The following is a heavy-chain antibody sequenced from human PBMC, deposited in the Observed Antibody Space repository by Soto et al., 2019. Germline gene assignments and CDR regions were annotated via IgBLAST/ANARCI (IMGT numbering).Heavy chain of an antibody. CDR2: IFWDDDK. CDR1: GFSLTTSGVG. D-gene: IGHD3-22*01. V-gene: IGHV2-5*02. J-gene: IGHJ4*02. CDR3: AASSGYRIFDC. Sequence: QITLKESGPTLVKPTQTLTLTCTFSGFSLTTSGVGVGWIRQPPQKALEWLALIFWDDDKRYSPSLKSRLTITKDASKNQMVLTMTNMDPVDTATYYCAASSGYRIFDCWGQGTLVTVSS.